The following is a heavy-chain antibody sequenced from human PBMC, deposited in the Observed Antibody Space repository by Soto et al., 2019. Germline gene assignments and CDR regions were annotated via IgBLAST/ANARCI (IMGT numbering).Heavy chain of an antibody. CDR1: GFTFSSYG. D-gene: IGHD3-10*01. Sequence: QVQLVESGGGVVQPGRSLRLSCAASGFTFSSYGMHWVRQAPGQGLEWVAVISYDGSNKWYADSVKGRFTISRDNYKNTLYLQMNSLRPEDTAVYYCAKDRAPPGDYYCGMDVWGQGTTVTVSS. J-gene: IGHJ6*02. CDR3: AKDRAPPGDYYCGMDV. V-gene: IGHV3-30*18. CDR2: ISYDGSNK.